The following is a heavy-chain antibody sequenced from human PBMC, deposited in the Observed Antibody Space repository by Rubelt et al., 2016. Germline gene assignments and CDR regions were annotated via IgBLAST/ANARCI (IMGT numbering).Heavy chain of an antibody. CDR1: GFKFDDYG. Sequence: GSGGDVVQPGGSLRLSCAASGFKFDDYGMSWVRQVPGKGLEWVSGIKWNGGSSGYADSVKGRFTISRDDAQNSLYLQMNSLGAEDTAVYYCVRGGSSNRQQYDYYYMDVWGKGTTVAVSS. CDR2: IKWNGGSS. D-gene: IGHD6-13*01. J-gene: IGHJ6*03. V-gene: IGHV3-20*04. CDR3: VRGGSSNRQQYDYYYMDV.